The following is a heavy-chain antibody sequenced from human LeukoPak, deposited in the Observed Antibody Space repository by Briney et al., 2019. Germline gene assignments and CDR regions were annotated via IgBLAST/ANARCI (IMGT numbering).Heavy chain of an antibody. Sequence: ASVKVSCKASGYTFTSYGISWVRQAPGQGLEWMGWISAYNGNTNYAQKLQGRVTMTTDTSTSTAYMELRSLRSDDTAVYYCAREAGYSSSWRSEYFQHWGQGTLVTVSS. CDR2: ISAYNGNT. J-gene: IGHJ1*01. CDR3: AREAGYSSSWRSEYFQH. V-gene: IGHV1-18*01. D-gene: IGHD6-13*01. CDR1: GYTFTSYG.